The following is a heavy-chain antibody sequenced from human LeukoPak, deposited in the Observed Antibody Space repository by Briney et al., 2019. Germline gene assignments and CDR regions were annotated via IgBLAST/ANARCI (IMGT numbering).Heavy chain of an antibody. CDR3: ARDYVAARHPLDY. CDR2: ISSSSSYI. D-gene: IGHD6-6*01. J-gene: IGHJ4*02. CDR1: GFTFSSYS. V-gene: IGHV3-21*01. Sequence: GGSLRLSCAASGFTFSSYSMNWVRQAPGKGLEWVSSISSSSSYIYYADSVKGRFTISRDNAKNSLYLQMNSLRAEDTAVYYCARDYVAARHPLDYWGQGTLVTVSS.